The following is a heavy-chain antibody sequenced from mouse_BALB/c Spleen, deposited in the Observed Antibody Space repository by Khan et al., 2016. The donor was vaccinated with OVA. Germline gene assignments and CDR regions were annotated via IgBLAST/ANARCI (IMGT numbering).Heavy chain of an antibody. V-gene: IGHV5-6-5*01. CDR2: ISSGGST. CDR1: GFTFSSYV. D-gene: IGHD2-14*01. Sequence: EVELVESGGDLVKPGGSLKLSCAASGFTFSSYVMSWVRQTPEKRLEWVASISSGGSTYYPDSVMGRFTISRDNARNILYLQMSSLRSEDTAMYYCAREAYKYDECYFDYWGQGTTLTVSS. J-gene: IGHJ2*01. CDR3: AREAYKYDECYFDY.